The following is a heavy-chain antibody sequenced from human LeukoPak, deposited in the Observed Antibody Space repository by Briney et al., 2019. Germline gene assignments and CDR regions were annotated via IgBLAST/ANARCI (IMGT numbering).Heavy chain of an antibody. J-gene: IGHJ3*02. CDR3: ARPTLVRGLDAFDI. CDR2: IIPIFGTA. Sequence: SVKVSCKASGGTFSSYAISWVRQAPGQGLEWMGGIIPIFGTANYAQKFQGRVTITTDESTSTAYMELSSLRSEDTAVYYCARPTLVRGLDAFDIWGQGTMVTVSS. D-gene: IGHD3-10*01. V-gene: IGHV1-69*05. CDR1: GGTFSSYA.